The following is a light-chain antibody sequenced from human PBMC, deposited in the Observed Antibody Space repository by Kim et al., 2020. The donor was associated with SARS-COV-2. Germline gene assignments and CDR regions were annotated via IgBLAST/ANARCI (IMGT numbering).Light chain of an antibody. CDR1: QSISND. V-gene: IGKV1-5*03. Sequence: DIQMTQSPSTLSASVGTRVTITCRASQSISNDLAWDQQKPGKAPKVLIYKASSLESGVPSRFSGSGSGTEFTLTISSLQPDDFATYYCQHYNGYPLTFGGGTKVDIK. CDR2: KAS. J-gene: IGKJ4*01. CDR3: QHYNGYPLT.